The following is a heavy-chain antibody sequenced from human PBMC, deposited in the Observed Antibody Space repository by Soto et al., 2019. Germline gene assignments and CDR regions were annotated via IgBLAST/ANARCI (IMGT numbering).Heavy chain of an antibody. D-gene: IGHD3-22*01. Sequence: PSETLSLTCTVSGGSISGGDYYWSWIRQPPGKGLEWIGDINHSGRVNYSPSLKSRVTISLDTSKNQFSLTLSAVTAADTAMYYCSTRAYDTNGYYRFDPWGQGTLVTVSS. V-gene: IGHV4-61*08. J-gene: IGHJ5*01. CDR1: GGSISGGDYY. CDR3: STRAYDTNGYYRFDP. CDR2: INHSGRV.